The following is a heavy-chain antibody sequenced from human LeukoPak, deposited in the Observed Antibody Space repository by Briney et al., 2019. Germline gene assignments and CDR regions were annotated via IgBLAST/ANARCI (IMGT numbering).Heavy chain of an antibody. CDR1: GYTFTSYG. CDR2: ISGKNGNT. Sequence: GASVKVSCKASGYTFTSYGISWVRQAPGQGLEWMGWISGKNGNTNYARKLQGRVTMTTDTSTSTAYMELRSLRSDDTAVYYCAREHCSGGSCYDGYGMDVWGQGTTVTVSS. V-gene: IGHV1-18*01. D-gene: IGHD2-15*01. CDR3: AREHCSGGSCYDGYGMDV. J-gene: IGHJ6*02.